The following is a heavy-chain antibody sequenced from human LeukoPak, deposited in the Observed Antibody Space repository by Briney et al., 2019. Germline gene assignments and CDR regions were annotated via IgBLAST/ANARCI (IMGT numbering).Heavy chain of an antibody. Sequence: ASVKVSCKASGYTFTGYYMHWVRQAPGQGLEWMGWINPNSGGTDYAQKFQGRVTMTRDTSIRTAYMELSRLKSDDTAVYYCARGGGWADGYSPIDFWGQGTLVTVSS. J-gene: IGHJ4*02. CDR1: GYTFTGYY. D-gene: IGHD5-24*01. V-gene: IGHV1-2*02. CDR2: INPNSGGT. CDR3: ARGGGWADGYSPIDF.